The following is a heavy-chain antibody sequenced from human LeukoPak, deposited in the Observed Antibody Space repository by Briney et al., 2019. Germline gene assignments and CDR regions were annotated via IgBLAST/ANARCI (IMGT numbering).Heavy chain of an antibody. CDR1: GFTFSSYD. CDR2: INSYGAYT. Sequence: GVLRLSCAASGFTFSSYDMSWVRQAPGKGLEWVSTINSYGAYTYYADSVRGRFTISRDNSKNTLYLQMNSLRAEDTAVFYCAKRDSSGSYYFDYWGQGTLVTVSS. CDR3: AKRDSSGSYYFDY. J-gene: IGHJ4*02. D-gene: IGHD3-22*01. V-gene: IGHV3-23*01.